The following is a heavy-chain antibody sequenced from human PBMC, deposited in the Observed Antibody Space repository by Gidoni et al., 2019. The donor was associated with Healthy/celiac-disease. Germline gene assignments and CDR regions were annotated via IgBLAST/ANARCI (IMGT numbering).Heavy chain of an antibody. CDR1: GFTFDVYG. CDR3: ARDGVVVVPAAPNYFDY. J-gene: IGHJ4*02. CDR2: INWNGGST. Sequence: EVQLVESGGGVVRPGGSLRLSCAASGFTFDVYGMSWVRQAPGKGLEWVSGINWNGGSTGYADSVKGRFTISRDNAKNSLYLQMNSLRAEDTALYYCARDGVVVVPAAPNYFDYWGQGTLVTVSS. V-gene: IGHV3-20*04. D-gene: IGHD2-2*01.